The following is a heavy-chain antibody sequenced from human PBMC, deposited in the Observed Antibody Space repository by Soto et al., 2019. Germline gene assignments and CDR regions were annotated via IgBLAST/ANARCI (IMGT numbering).Heavy chain of an antibody. J-gene: IGHJ3*02. CDR2: IYYSGST. V-gene: IGHV4-59*01. CDR1: GGSISSYY. Sequence: SPTMSLTCTVSGGSISSYYWSWILQPPGKGLEWILYIYYSGSTNYNPSLKSRVTISVDTSKNQFSLKLSSVTAADTAVYYCERDTSGSLDDALDIWGQGTMVTVSS. D-gene: IGHD1-26*01. CDR3: ERDTSGSLDDALDI.